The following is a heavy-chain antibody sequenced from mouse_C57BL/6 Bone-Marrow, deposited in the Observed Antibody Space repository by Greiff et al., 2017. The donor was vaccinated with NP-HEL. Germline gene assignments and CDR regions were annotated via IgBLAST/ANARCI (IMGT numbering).Heavy chain of an antibody. Sequence: AQLQQSGAELARPGASVKLSCKASGYTFTSYGISWVKQRTGQGLEWIGEIYPRSGNTYYNEKFKGKATLTADKSSSIAYMELRSLTSEDSAVYFCARSGGTKFAYWGQGTLVTVSA. CDR1: GYTFTSYG. V-gene: IGHV1-81*01. D-gene: IGHD4-1*01. J-gene: IGHJ3*01. CDR2: IYPRSGNT. CDR3: ARSGGTKFAY.